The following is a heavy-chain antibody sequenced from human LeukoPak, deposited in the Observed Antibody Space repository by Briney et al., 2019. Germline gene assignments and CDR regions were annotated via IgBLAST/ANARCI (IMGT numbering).Heavy chain of an antibody. V-gene: IGHV3-66*01. CDR3: ARLRYRSGHLGL. CDR2: LNSCGNT. Sequence: GGSLRLSCAASGFTVSSNYMTWVRQAPGKGLEWVSSLNSCGNTYYAVFVKNRFTISRENSQNKVYLQMSSLRDEDKAVYYCARLRYRSGHLGLWGQGTLVTVSS. J-gene: IGHJ4*02. CDR1: GFTVSSNY. D-gene: IGHD6-19*01.